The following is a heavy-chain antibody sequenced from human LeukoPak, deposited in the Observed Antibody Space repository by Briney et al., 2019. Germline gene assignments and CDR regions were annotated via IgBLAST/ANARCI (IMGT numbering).Heavy chain of an antibody. J-gene: IGHJ4*02. CDR2: IYYSGST. CDR3: ARDRGYGHYLFDY. Sequence: SETLSPTCTVSGGSISSGGYYWSWIRQHPGKGLEWIGYIYYSGSTYYNPSLKSRVTISVDTSKNQFSLKLSSVTAADTAVYYCARDRGYGHYLFDYWGQGTLVTVSS. V-gene: IGHV4-31*03. CDR1: GGSISSGGYY. D-gene: IGHD4-17*01.